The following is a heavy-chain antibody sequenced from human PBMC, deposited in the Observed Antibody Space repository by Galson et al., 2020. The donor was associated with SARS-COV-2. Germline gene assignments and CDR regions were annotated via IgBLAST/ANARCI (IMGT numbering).Heavy chain of an antibody. CDR2: ISSTSNYK. D-gene: IGHD3-3*01. CDR3: TRDIRLRLDTDY. V-gene: IGHV3-21*06. Sequence: GGSLRLSCAASGFIFTSHSMNWVRQGPGKGLEWVASISSTSNYKYYADSVTGRFTISRDNAKNSVDLQMDSLRAEDTAVYYCTRDIRLRLDTDYWGQGTQVTVSS. J-gene: IGHJ4*02. CDR1: GFIFTSHS.